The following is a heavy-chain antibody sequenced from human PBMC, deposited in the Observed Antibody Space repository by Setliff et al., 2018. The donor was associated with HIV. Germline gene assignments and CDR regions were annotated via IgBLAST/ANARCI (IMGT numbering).Heavy chain of an antibody. CDR3: ARETIRSGHPSEAGFDF. D-gene: IGHD6-19*01. CDR1: AYSIRNGYY. Sequence: SETLSLTCSVSAYSIRNGYYWGWIRQSPGKGLEWIGTLYYDGNTYYNPSLKSRVTMSVDTSKNQFSLNLNSVTAADTAVYYCARETIRSGHPSEAGFDFWGQGALVTVSS. CDR2: LYYDGNT. V-gene: IGHV4-38-2*02. J-gene: IGHJ4*02.